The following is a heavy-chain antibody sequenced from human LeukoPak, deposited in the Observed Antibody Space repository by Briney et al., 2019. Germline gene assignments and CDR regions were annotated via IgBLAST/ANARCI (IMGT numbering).Heavy chain of an antibody. J-gene: IGHJ6*03. CDR1: GFTVSSNY. CDR3: ARGISGYFPYYYYYMDV. D-gene: IGHD3-22*01. V-gene: IGHV3-53*01. Sequence: GGSLRLSCAASGFTVSSNYMSWVRQAPGKGLEWVSVIYSGGSTYYADSVKGRFTISRDNSKNTLYLQMNSLRAEDTAVYYCARGISGYFPYYYYYMDVWGKGTTVTISS. CDR2: IYSGGST.